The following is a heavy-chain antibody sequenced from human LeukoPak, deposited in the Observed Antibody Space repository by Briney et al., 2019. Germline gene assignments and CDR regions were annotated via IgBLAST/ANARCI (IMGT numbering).Heavy chain of an antibody. CDR2: IIPIFGTA. J-gene: IGHJ6*03. D-gene: IGHD4-17*01. CDR3: ARTTVNNPYMDV. CDR1: GGTFSSYT. V-gene: IGHV1-69*13. Sequence: SVTVSCKASGGTFSSYTISWVRQAPGQGLEWMGGIIPIFGTANYAQKFQGRVTITADESTSTAYMELSSLRSEDTAVYYCARTTVNNPYMDVWGKGTTVTVSS.